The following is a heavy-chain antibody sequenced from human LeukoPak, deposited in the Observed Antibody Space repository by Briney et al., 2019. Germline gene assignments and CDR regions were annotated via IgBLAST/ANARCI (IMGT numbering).Heavy chain of an antibody. D-gene: IGHD2-2*01. J-gene: IGHJ5*02. CDR3: ARLGRYCSSTSCSNTWFDP. V-gene: IGHV5-51*01. CDR1: GYSFTSYW. Sequence: GESLKISCKGSGYSFTSYWIGWVRQMPGKGLEWMGIIYPGDSDTRYSPSFQGQVTISADKSISTAYLQWSSLKASGTAMYYCARLGRYCSSTSCSNTWFDPWGQGTLVTVSS. CDR2: IYPGDSDT.